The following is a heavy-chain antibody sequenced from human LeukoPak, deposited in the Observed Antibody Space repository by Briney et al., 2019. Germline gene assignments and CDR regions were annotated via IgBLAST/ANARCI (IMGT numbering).Heavy chain of an antibody. J-gene: IGHJ3*02. CDR1: GGSFSGYY. Sequence: SETLSLTCAVYGGSFSGYYWSWIRQPPGKGLEWIGEINHSGSTNYNPSLKSRVTISVDTSKNQFSLKLSSVTAADTAVYYCATVRWNDGDAFDIWGQGTMVTVSS. CDR3: ATVRWNDGDAFDI. D-gene: IGHD1-1*01. CDR2: INHSGST. V-gene: IGHV4-34*01.